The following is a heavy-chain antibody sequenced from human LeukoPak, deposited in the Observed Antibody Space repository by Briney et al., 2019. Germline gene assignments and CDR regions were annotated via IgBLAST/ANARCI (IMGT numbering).Heavy chain of an antibody. V-gene: IGHV3-15*01. CDR3: TTSLSGYDFLFDY. J-gene: IGHJ4*02. Sequence: GGSLRLSCAASGFTFSNAWMSSVRQAPGKGLEWVGRIKSKTDGGTTDYAAPVKDRFTFSRDDSKNTLYLQMNNLQTEDTVVYYCTTSLSGYDFLFDYWGQGTLVTVSS. D-gene: IGHD5-12*01. CDR1: GFTFSNAW. CDR2: IKSKTDGGTT.